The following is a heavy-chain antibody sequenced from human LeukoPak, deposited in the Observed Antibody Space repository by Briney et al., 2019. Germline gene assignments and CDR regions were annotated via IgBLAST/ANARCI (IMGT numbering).Heavy chain of an antibody. J-gene: IGHJ4*02. CDR3: ARDQRRYCSGGSCYSLNY. CDR2: IWYDGSNK. D-gene: IGHD2-15*01. Sequence: GGSLRLSCAASGFTFSSYGMHWVRQAPGKGLEWAAVIWYDGSNKYYADSVKGRFTVSRDNSKNTLYLQMNSLRAEDTAVYYCARDQRRYCSGGSCYSLNYWGQGTLVTVSS. V-gene: IGHV3-33*01. CDR1: GFTFSSYG.